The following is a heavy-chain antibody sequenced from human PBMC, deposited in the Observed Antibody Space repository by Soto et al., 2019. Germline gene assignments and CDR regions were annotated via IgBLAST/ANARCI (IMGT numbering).Heavy chain of an antibody. CDR3: AKVREYCSSTSCPYYFDY. D-gene: IGHD2-2*01. CDR2: ISGSGGST. J-gene: IGHJ4*02. CDR1: GFTFSSYA. Sequence: GGSLRLSCAASGFTFSSYAMSWVRQAPGKGLEWVSAISGSGGSTYYADSVKGRFTISRDNSKNTLYLQMNSLRAEDTAVYYCAKVREYCSSTSCPYYFDYWGQGTLVTVSS. V-gene: IGHV3-23*01.